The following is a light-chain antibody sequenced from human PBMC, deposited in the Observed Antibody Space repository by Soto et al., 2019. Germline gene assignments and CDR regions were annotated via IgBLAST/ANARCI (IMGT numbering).Light chain of an antibody. CDR1: SSDVGSYNL. J-gene: IGLJ2*01. CDR2: EVS. Sequence: QSALTQPASVSGSPGQSITISCTGTSSDVGSYNLVSWYQQHPGKAPKLMIYEVSNRPSGISDRFSGFKSANTAYLTISGVQPEDEADYHCSSYTTIKTVVFGGGTKLTVL. CDR3: SSYTTIKTVV. V-gene: IGLV2-14*02.